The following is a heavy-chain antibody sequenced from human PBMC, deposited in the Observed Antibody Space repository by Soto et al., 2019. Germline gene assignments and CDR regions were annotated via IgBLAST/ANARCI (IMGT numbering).Heavy chain of an antibody. CDR1: EFTFSTSG. D-gene: IGHD3-3*01. CDR2: INPSGSGGST. CDR3: AKLTTIFGVGVTLGYFDL. J-gene: IGHJ2*01. V-gene: IGHV3-23*01. Sequence: EVQLLESGGALVQPGGSLRLSCAASEFTFSTSGMTWVRLAPGRGLDYVSAINPSGSGGSTYYADSVKGRFTISRDNSKNTLYLQMNSLRAEDTAVYYCAKLTTIFGVGVTLGYFDLWGRGTLVTVSS.